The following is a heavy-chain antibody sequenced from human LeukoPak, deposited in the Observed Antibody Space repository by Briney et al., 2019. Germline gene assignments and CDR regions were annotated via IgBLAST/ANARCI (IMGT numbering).Heavy chain of an antibody. J-gene: IGHJ4*02. CDR3: ARGRGFDFWSGYYRNYFDY. CDR1: GGSFSGYY. CDR2: INHSGST. D-gene: IGHD3-3*01. V-gene: IGHV4-34*01. Sequence: SETLSLTCAVYGGSFSGYYWSWIRRPPGKGLEWIGEINHSGSTNYNPSLKSRVTISVDTSKNQFSLKLSSVTAADTAVYYCARGRGFDFWSGYYRNYFDYWGQGTLVTVSS.